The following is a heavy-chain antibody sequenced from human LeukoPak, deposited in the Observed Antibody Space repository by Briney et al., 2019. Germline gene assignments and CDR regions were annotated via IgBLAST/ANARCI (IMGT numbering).Heavy chain of an antibody. Sequence: GGSLRLSCAASGFTFSGSAMHWVRQASGKGLEWVGRIRSKANSYATAYAASVKGRFTIARDDSKNSAYLQMNSLKTEDTAVYDCTTYDRSGYGTDWGQGTLVTVSS. J-gene: IGHJ1*01. CDR3: TTYDRSGYGTD. CDR1: GFTFSGSA. V-gene: IGHV3-73*01. CDR2: IRSKANSYAT. D-gene: IGHD3-22*01.